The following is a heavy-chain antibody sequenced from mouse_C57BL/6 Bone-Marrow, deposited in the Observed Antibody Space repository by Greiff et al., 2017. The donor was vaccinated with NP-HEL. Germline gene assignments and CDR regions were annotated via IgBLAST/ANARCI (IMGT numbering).Heavy chain of an antibody. CDR3: ARGGLLLRSY. V-gene: IGHV1-81*01. J-gene: IGHJ2*01. CDR2: IYPRSGNT. Sequence: VKLMESGAELARPGASVKLSCKASGYTFTSYGISWVKQRTGQGLEWIGEIYPRSGNTYYNEKFKGKATLTADKSSSTAYMELRSLTSEDSAVYFCARGGLLLRSYWGQGTTLTVSS. D-gene: IGHD1-1*01. CDR1: GYTFTSYG.